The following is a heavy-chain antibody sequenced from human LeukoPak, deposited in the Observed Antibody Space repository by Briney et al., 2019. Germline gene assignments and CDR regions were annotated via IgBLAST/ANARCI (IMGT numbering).Heavy chain of an antibody. V-gene: IGHV4-59*03. CDR3: IYTPGWTNFYYYGADL. Sequence: PSETLSLTCSVSGASITSDFWSWIRQPPGKGLEWIGYIHYSGYTNYNPSLKSRVTISTDTSKNELSLKLRSVTAADTAVYYCIYTPGWTNFYYYGADLWGQGTSVTVSS. CDR2: IHYSGYT. J-gene: IGHJ6*02. D-gene: IGHD6-19*01. CDR1: GASITSDF.